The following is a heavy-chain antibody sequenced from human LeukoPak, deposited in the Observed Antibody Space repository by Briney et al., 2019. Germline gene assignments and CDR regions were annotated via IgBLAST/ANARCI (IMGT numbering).Heavy chain of an antibody. J-gene: IGHJ6*03. CDR2: LYHSESA. V-gene: IGHV4-38-2*01. CDR1: GYSISNGYY. Sequence: SETLSRTCAVSGYSISNGYYWVWIRQPPGRGLEWIGSLYHSESAYYNTSLRSRVSMSVDTSKNQFSLTLSFVTAADTAVYYCARQHDSYYYYYIDVWGSGTTVTVSS. CDR3: ARQHDSYYYYYIDV.